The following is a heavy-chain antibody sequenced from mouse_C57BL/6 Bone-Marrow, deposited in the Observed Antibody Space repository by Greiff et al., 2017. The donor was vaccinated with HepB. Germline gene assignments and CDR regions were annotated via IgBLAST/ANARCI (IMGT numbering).Heavy chain of an antibody. V-gene: IGHV1-55*01. CDR1: GYTFTSYW. CDR3: ARGGGRTGVGDY. CDR2: IYPGSGST. Sequence: QVQLQQPGAELVKPGASVKMSCKASGYTFTSYWITWVKQRPGQGLEWIGDIYPGSGSTNYNEKFKSKATLNVDTTSSTAYMQLSSLTSEDSAVYDCARGGGRTGVGDYWGQGTTLTVSS. J-gene: IGHJ2*01. D-gene: IGHD1-1*01.